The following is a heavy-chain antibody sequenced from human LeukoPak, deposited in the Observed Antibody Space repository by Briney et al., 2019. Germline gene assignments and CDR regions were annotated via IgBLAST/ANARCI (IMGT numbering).Heavy chain of an antibody. D-gene: IGHD3-3*01. CDR3: ADILSYDFWSGYYNDYGMDV. J-gene: IGHJ6*02. CDR2: ISYDGSNK. Sequence: GGSLRLSCAASGFTFSSYAMHWVRQAPGKGLEWVAVISYDGSNKYYADSVKGRFTISRDNSKNTLYLQMNSLRAEDTAVYYCADILSYDFWSGYYNDYGMDVWGQGTTVTVSS. V-gene: IGHV3-30-3*01. CDR1: GFTFSSYA.